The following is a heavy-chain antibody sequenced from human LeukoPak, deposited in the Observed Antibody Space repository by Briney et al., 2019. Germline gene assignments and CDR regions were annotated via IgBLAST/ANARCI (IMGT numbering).Heavy chain of an antibody. CDR3: ARRAALSSSWNNYYYMDV. CDR2: IYYSGST. J-gene: IGHJ6*03. V-gene: IGHV4-39*06. CDR1: GDSISGSSYY. Sequence: PSETLSLTCTVSGDSISGSSYYWGWLRQPPGKGPEWIASIYYSGSTYYNPSLKSRVTISVDTSKNPFPLKLSSVTAADTAVYYCARRAALSSSWNNYYYMDVWGKGTTVTVSS. D-gene: IGHD6-13*01.